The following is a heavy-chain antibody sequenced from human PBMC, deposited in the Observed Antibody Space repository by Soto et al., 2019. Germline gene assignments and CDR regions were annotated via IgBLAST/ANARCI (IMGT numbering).Heavy chain of an antibody. CDR2: INHSGST. J-gene: IGHJ6*02. CDR1: GGSFSGYY. Sequence: PSETLSLTCAVYGGSFSGYYWSWIRQPPGKGLEWIGEINHSGSTNYNPSLKSRVTISVDTSKNQFSLKLSSVTAADTAVYYCARVTVTTYYYNYGMDVWGQGTTVTV. V-gene: IGHV4-34*01. CDR3: ARVTVTTYYYNYGMDV. D-gene: IGHD4-4*01.